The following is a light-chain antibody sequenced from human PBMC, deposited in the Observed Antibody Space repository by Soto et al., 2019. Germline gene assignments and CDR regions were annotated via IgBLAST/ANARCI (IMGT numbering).Light chain of an antibody. Sequence: EIVLTQSPGTLSLSSGERATLSCRASQSVSSNLAWYQQKPGQAPRLLIYGASTRATGIPARFSGSGSGTEFTLTISSLQSEDFAVYYCQQYNNWPLTFGGGTKVDIK. CDR2: GAS. J-gene: IGKJ4*01. CDR3: QQYNNWPLT. CDR1: QSVSSN. V-gene: IGKV3-15*01.